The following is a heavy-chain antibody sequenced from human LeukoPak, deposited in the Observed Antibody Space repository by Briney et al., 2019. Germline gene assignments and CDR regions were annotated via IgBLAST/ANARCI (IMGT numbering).Heavy chain of an antibody. CDR1: GFTFSSYG. Sequence: GGSLRLSCAASGFTFSSYGMHCVRQAPGKGLEWVAVMWYDGSNKYYADSVKGRFTISRDNSKNTLYLQMNSLRAEDTAVYYCARDLKYCSGGSCFPYYGMDVWGQGTTVTVSS. CDR3: ARDLKYCSGGSCFPYYGMDV. D-gene: IGHD2-15*01. V-gene: IGHV3-33*01. CDR2: MWYDGSNK. J-gene: IGHJ6*02.